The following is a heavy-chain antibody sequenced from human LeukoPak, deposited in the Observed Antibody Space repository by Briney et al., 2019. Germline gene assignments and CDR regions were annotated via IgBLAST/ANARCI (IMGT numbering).Heavy chain of an antibody. D-gene: IGHD6-19*01. CDR2: ITSGSTYI. J-gene: IGHJ4*02. CDR1: GFTFSTYS. CDR3: ARGSGSGWSWGTNYFDY. Sequence: GGSLRLSCAASGFTFSTYSINWVRQAPGKGLEWVSSITSGSTYIYYADSVKGRFTISRDNAKNSLSLQMNSLRADDTAVYYCARGSGSGWSWGTNYFDYWGQGSLVTVSS. V-gene: IGHV3-21*01.